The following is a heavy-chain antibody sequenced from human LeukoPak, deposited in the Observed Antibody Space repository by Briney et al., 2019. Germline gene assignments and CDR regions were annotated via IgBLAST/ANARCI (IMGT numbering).Heavy chain of an antibody. J-gene: IGHJ5*02. V-gene: IGHV1-69*13. CDR2: IIPIFGTA. Sequence: SVKVSCKASGGTFSSYAISWVGQAAGQGLEGMGGIIPIFGTANYAQKFQGRVTITADESTSTAYMELSSLRSEDTAVYYCARTVGRAVSVSAWFDPWGQGTLVTVSS. CDR1: GGTFSSYA. D-gene: IGHD6-19*01. CDR3: ARTVGRAVSVSAWFDP.